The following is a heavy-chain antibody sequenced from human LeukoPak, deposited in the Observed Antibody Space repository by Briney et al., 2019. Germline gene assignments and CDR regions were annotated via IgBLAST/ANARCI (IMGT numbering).Heavy chain of an antibody. CDR3: ARRRYSSIAAAGTGAFDI. CDR1: GYSFTSYW. CDR2: IYPGDSDT. J-gene: IGHJ3*02. D-gene: IGHD6-13*01. Sequence: GESLKISCKGSGYSFTSYWIGWVRQMPGKGLEWMGIIYPGDSDTRYSPSFQGQVTISADKSISTAYLQWSSLKASDTAMYYCARRRYSSIAAAGTGAFDIWGQGTMVTVSS. V-gene: IGHV5-51*01.